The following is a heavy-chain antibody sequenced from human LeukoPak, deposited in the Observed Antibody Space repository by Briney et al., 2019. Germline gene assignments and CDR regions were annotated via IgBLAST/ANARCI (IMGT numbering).Heavy chain of an antibody. CDR3: ARGRCSGGSCYSNYYYYYGMDV. D-gene: IGHD2-15*01. Sequence: GRSLRLSCGASGFTFSSYAMHWVRQAPGKGLEYVSAISSNGGSTYYANSVKGRFTISRDNSKNTLYLQMGSVRAEDMAVYYCARGRCSGGSCYSNYYYYYGMDVWGQGTTVTVSS. CDR2: ISSNGGST. V-gene: IGHV3-64*01. J-gene: IGHJ6*02. CDR1: GFTFSSYA.